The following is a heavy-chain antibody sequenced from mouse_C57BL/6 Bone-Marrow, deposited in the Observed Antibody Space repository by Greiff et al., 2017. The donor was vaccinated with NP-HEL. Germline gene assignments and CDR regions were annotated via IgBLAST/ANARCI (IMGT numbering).Heavy chain of an antibody. V-gene: IGHV1-59*01. CDR3: ARWPYYYGSGDFDY. CDR1: GYTFTSYW. CDR2: IDPSDSYT. Sequence: QVQLQQPGAELVRPGTSVKLSCKASGYTFTSYWMHWVKQRPGQGLEWIGVIDPSDSYTNYNQKFKGKATLTVDTSSSTAYMQLSSLTSEDSAVYYCARWPYYYGSGDFDYWGQGTTLTVSS. D-gene: IGHD1-1*01. J-gene: IGHJ2*01.